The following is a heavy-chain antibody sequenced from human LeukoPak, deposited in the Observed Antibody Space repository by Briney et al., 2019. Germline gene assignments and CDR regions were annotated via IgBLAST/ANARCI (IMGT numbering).Heavy chain of an antibody. D-gene: IGHD6-13*01. V-gene: IGHV6-1*01. Sequence: SQTLSLTCAISRDSVSSSSATWDWIRQSPSIGLEWLGRTYYRSKWYNDYEVPMRRRITIHPDTSKNQFSLQLNSVTPEDTGFYYYARRGMAFDYWGQGTLVTVSS. CDR2: TYYRSKWYN. CDR1: RDSVSSSSAT. CDR3: ARRGMAFDY. J-gene: IGHJ4*02.